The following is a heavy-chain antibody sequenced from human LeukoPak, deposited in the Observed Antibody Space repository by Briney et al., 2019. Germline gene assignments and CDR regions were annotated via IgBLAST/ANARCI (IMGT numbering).Heavy chain of an antibody. CDR1: GFTFSSYA. CDR3: ARVGGSGYNPYGMDV. Sequence: SGGSLRLSCAASGFTFSSYAMSWVRQAPGKGLEWVSSISGSGGSTYYADSVKGRFTISRDNSKNTLYLQMNSLRAEDTAVYYCARVGGSGYNPYGMDVWGQGTTVTVSS. J-gene: IGHJ6*02. V-gene: IGHV3-23*01. D-gene: IGHD5-12*01. CDR2: ISGSGGST.